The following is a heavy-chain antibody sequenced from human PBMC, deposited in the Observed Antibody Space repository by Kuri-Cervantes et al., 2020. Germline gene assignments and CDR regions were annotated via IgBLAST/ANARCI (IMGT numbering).Heavy chain of an antibody. Sequence: GGSLRLSCAASGFTFSSYGMHWVRQAPGKGLEWVAVIWYDGSNKYYADTVKGRFTISRDNSKNTLYLQMISPSAEDTAVYYCARDRAVYGDRYFDIWGRGTLVTVSS. D-gene: IGHD2/OR15-2a*01. CDR1: GFTFSSYG. CDR3: ARDRAVYGDRYFDI. V-gene: IGHV3-33*01. J-gene: IGHJ2*01. CDR2: IWYDGSNK.